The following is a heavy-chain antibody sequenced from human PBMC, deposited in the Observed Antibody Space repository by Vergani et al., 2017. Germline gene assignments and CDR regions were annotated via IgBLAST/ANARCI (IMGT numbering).Heavy chain of an antibody. V-gene: IGHV4-39*01. D-gene: IGHD3-16*01. Sequence: QMQLQESGPGLVKASETLSLTCTVSGDSIISSSYYWGWIRPPPGKGLEWIGSIYNSGNGDSSSSLKSRVTISADTSKNQFSLRLTSVTAADTAVYYCASGKYYSDSTSHFRGRYFDVWGRGTLVTVPS. CDR2: IYNSGNG. CDR3: ASGKYYSDSTSHFRGRYFDV. CDR1: GDSIISSSYY. J-gene: IGHJ2*01.